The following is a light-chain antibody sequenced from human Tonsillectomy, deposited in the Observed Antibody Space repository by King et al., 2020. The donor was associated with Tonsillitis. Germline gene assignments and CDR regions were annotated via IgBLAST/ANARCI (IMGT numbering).Light chain of an antibody. CDR3: QQYYRGRTDT. Sequence: ESGVPDRFSGSGSGTDFTLTISGLQAEDVAVYYCQQYYRGRTDTFGQGT. V-gene: IGKV4-1*01. J-gene: IGKJ2*01.